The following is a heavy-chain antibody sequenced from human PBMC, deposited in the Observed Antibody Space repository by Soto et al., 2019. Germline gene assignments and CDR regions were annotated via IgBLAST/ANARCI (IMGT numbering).Heavy chain of an antibody. J-gene: IGHJ4*02. Sequence: PGGSLRLSCAASGFSFSTHYMNWVRQTPGKGLEWVSSISGSSSGTYYADSVKGRFTISRDNSKNTLSLQMNSLRAEDTAVYYCAKDLPNVEMATTPGRNYWGQGTLVTVSS. V-gene: IGHV3-23*01. D-gene: IGHD5-12*01. CDR2: ISGSSSGT. CDR1: GFSFSTHY. CDR3: AKDLPNVEMATTPGRNY.